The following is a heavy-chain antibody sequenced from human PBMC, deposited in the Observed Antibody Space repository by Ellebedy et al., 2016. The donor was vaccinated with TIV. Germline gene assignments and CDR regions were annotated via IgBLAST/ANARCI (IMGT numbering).Heavy chain of an antibody. CDR3: ARNGYSSSWYWAFDI. CDR1: GGSISSYY. J-gene: IGHJ3*02. CDR2: IYYSGST. V-gene: IGHV4-59*01. Sequence: MPSETLSLTCTVSGGSISSYYWSWTRQHPGKGLEWIGYIYYSGSTNYNPSLKSRVTISVDTSKNQFSLKLSSVTAADTAVYYCARNGYSSSWYWAFDIWGQGTMVTVSS. D-gene: IGHD6-13*01.